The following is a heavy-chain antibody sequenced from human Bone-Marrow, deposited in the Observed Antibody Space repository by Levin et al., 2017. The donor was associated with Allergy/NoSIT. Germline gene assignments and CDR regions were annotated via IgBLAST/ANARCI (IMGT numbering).Heavy chain of an antibody. CDR3: AIVPHEYNYGRSIDS. Sequence: SETLSLTCTVSGASISSADYYWNWIRQPAGKGLEWIGFIYNGVNTYDNPALRSRVSISLDTSKNQFSLKLTSMTPADTAVYYCAIVPHEYNYGRSIDSWGPGTLVTVSS. J-gene: IGHJ4*02. D-gene: IGHD5-18*01. CDR2: IYNGVNT. V-gene: IGHV4-30-4*01. CDR1: GASISSADYY.